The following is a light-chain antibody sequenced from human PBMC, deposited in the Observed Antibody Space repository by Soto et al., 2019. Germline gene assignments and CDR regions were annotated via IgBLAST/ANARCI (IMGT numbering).Light chain of an antibody. V-gene: IGLV1-40*01. CDR2: ANS. CDR3: QSYDSSLSAYV. J-gene: IGLJ1*01. Sequence: QSVLTQPPSASGTPGQRVTISCSGSSSNIGSNTVNWYQQLPGTAPKLLIYANSNRPSGVPDRFSGSRSGTSASLAITGLQAEDEADYYCQSYDSSLSAYVFGTGTKVTVL. CDR1: SSNIGSNT.